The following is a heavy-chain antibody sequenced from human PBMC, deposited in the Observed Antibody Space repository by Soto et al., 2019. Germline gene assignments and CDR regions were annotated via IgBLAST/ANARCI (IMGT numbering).Heavy chain of an antibody. Sequence: GASVKVSCKASGYTFTSYYMHWLRQAPGQGLEWMGRMNPNGGSTSYAQKFQGRVTMTRNTSISTAYMELSSLRSEDTAVYYCAREGWQYKQPNYWGQGTLVTVSS. V-gene: IGHV1-46*01. D-gene: IGHD1-20*01. CDR1: GYTFTSYY. J-gene: IGHJ4*02. CDR3: AREGWQYKQPNY. CDR2: MNPNGGST.